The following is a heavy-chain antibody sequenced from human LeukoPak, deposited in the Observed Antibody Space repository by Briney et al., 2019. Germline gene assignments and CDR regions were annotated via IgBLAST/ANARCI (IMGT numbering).Heavy chain of an antibody. J-gene: IGHJ4*02. CDR2: INPSGGST. CDR1: GYTFTGYY. CDR3: ARDSVVGATWYYFDY. Sequence: GASVKVSCKASGYTFTGYYMHWVRQAPGQGLEWMGIINPSGGSTSYAQKFQGRVTMTRDTSTSTVYMELSSLRSEDTAVYYCARDSVVGATWYYFDYWGRGTLVTVSS. V-gene: IGHV1-46*01. D-gene: IGHD1-26*01.